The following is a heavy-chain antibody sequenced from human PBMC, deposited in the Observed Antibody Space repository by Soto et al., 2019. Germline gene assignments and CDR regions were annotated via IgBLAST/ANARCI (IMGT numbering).Heavy chain of an antibody. J-gene: IGHJ6*02. CDR3: AKILSMVTSYYYGMDV. V-gene: IGHV3-53*02. Sequence: EVQLVETGGGLIQPGGSLRLSCAASGFTVSSNYMSWVRQAPGKGLEWVSVIYSGGSTYYADSVRGRFTISRDNSKNTLYLQMNSLRDDDTAVYYCAKILSMVTSYYYGMDVWGHGTTVTVSS. CDR2: IYSGGST. D-gene: IGHD4-17*01. CDR1: GFTVSSNY.